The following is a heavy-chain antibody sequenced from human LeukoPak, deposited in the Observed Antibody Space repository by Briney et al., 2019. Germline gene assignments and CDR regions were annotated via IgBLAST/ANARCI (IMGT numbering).Heavy chain of an antibody. D-gene: IGHD4-17*01. V-gene: IGHV1-69*04. J-gene: IGHJ4*02. CDR1: GGTFSSYA. Sequence: EASVKVSCKASGGTFSSYAISWVRQAPGQGLEWMGRIIPILGIANYAQKFQGRVTITADKSTSTAYMELSSLRSEDTAVYYCARSPSDFDYGDSTFDYWGQGTLVTVSS. CDR3: ARSPSDFDYGDSTFDY. CDR2: IIPILGIA.